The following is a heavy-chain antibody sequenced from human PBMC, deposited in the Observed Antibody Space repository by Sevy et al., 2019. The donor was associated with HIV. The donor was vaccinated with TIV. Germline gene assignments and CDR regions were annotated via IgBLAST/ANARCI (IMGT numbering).Heavy chain of an antibody. CDR1: GFTFSSDW. CDR2: IKQDGSEK. CDR3: AKNTAAAGTGGFDY. J-gene: IGHJ4*02. D-gene: IGHD6-13*01. Sequence: GESLKISCAASGFTFSSDWMSWVRQAPGKGLEWVANIKQDGSEKYYVDSVKGRFTISRDNAKNTVYLQMNSLRTEDTALYYCAKNTAAAGTGGFDYWGQGTLVTVSS. V-gene: IGHV3-7*01.